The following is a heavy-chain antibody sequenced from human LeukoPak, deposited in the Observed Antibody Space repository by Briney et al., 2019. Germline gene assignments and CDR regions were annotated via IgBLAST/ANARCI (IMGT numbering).Heavy chain of an antibody. V-gene: IGHV7-4-1*02. D-gene: IGHD3-10*01. CDR3: ARDLVPYGSGSYYAFDI. Sequence: ASVKVSCKASGYTFTSYAMNWVRQAPGQGLEWMGWINTNTGNPTYAQGFTGRFVFSLDTSVSTAYLQISSLKAEDTAVYYCARDLVPYGSGSYYAFDIWGQGTMVTVSS. CDR2: INTNTGNP. CDR1: GYTFTSYA. J-gene: IGHJ3*02.